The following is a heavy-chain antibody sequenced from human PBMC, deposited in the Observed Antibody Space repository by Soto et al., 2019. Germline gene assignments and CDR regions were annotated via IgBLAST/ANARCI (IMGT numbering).Heavy chain of an antibody. J-gene: IGHJ6*02. V-gene: IGHV3-33*01. CDR2: IWYDGSNK. Sequence: QVQLVESGGGVVQPGRSLRLSCAASGFTFSSYGMHWVRQAPGKGLEWVAVIWYDGSNKYYADSVKGRFTISRDNSKNTLYLQMNSLRAEDTAVYYCARDADYDFWSGLPYYYYYYGMDVWGQGTTVTVSS. CDR1: GFTFSSYG. D-gene: IGHD3-3*01. CDR3: ARDADYDFWSGLPYYYYYYGMDV.